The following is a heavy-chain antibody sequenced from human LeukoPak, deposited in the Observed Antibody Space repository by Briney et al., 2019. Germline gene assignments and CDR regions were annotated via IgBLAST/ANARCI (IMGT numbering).Heavy chain of an antibody. J-gene: IGHJ3*02. CDR3: ARALRDAFDI. CDR2: ISSSGTTM. CDR1: GFTFGDYY. Sequence: GGSLRLSCAASGFTFGDYYMGWVRQAPGKGLEWVSCISSSGTTMLYPDSVKGRFTISRDNAQNSLYLQLNSLRAGDTAVYYCARALRDAFDIWGQGTMVTVSS. V-gene: IGHV3-11*01.